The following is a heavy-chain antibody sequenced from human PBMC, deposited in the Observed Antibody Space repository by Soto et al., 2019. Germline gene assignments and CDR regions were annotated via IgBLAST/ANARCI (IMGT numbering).Heavy chain of an antibody. J-gene: IGHJ4*02. CDR1: GFTLSNYG. V-gene: IGHV3-30*18. D-gene: IGHD2-2*01. CDR3: AKDVYCGTTGCRRKIVHY. Sequence: QVQLVESGGGVVQPGRSLRLSCAASGFTLSNYGMHWVRQAPGKWPEWLTMMSYDGNNKFYADSVKGRFTISRDNSNNTLYLQLDSLRAEDTAVYYCAKDVYCGTTGCRRKIVHYWVQGRLVTVSS. CDR2: MSYDGNNK.